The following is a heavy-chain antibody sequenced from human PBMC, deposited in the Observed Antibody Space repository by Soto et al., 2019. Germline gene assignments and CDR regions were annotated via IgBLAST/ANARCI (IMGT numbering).Heavy chain of an antibody. CDR2: IIPIFGTA. J-gene: IGHJ4*02. V-gene: IGHV1-69*13. CDR3: AGGPYYYDSSGYYHFDY. Sequence: GASVKVSCKASRGTFSSYAISWVRQAPGQGLEWMGGIIPIFGTANYAQKFQGRVTITADESTSTAYMELSSLRSEDTAVYYCAGGPYYYDSSGYYHFDYWGQGTLVTVSS. CDR1: RGTFSSYA. D-gene: IGHD3-22*01.